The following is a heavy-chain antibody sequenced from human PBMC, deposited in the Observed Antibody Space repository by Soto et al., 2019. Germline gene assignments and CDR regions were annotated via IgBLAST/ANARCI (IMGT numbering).Heavy chain of an antibody. CDR3: VQSRCGRDYLEIYSPHAYNGVDV. CDR2: LYWDDDK. Sequence: QVTLKESGPTLVKPTQTLTLTCTVSGLSLRTTGVGVGWVRQPPGKALEWLALLYWDDDKRYSPSLRSRLTIAKDTSEKHVVLTLPNMDTVDTATYYCVQSRCGRDYLEIYSPHAYNGVDVWGHGTTVTVSS. J-gene: IGHJ6*02. V-gene: IGHV2-5*02. CDR1: GLSLRTTGVG. D-gene: IGHD2-21*02.